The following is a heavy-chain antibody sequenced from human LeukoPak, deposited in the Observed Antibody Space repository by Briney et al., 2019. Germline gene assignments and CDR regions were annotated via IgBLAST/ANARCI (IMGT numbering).Heavy chain of an antibody. CDR2: INHSGST. CDR3: ARRGKMATLF. J-gene: IGHJ4*02. CDR1: GGSFSGYY. D-gene: IGHD5-24*01. V-gene: IGHV4-34*01. Sequence: PSETLSLPCAVHGGSFSGYYWSWTPQPPGKGLEWIGEINHSGSTNYNPSLKSRVTISVDTSKNQFSLKLSSVTAADTAVYYCARRGKMATLFWGQGTLVTVSS.